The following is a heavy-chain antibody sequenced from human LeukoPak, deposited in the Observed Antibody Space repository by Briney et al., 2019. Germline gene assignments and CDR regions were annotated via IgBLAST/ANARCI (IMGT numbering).Heavy chain of an antibody. CDR1: GFTFSSYG. CDR2: IKQDGSEK. Sequence: GGSLRLSCAASGFTFSSYGMSWVRQAPGKGLEWVANIKQDGSEKYYVDSVKGRFTISRDNAKNSLYLQMNSLRAEDTAVYYCYGANAEHWGQGTLVTVSS. J-gene: IGHJ1*01. D-gene: IGHD4-23*01. CDR3: YGANAEH. V-gene: IGHV3-7*02.